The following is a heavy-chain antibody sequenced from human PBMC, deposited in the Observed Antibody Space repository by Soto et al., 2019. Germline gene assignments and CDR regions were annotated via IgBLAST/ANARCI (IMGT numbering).Heavy chain of an antibody. Sequence: GGSLRLSCAASGFTFNNYWMHWVRQAPEKGLVWVSRINSDGTRTSYADSVKGRFTISRDNAKNTLYLQMNNLRAEDTAVYYCVREGNWIRDYWGQGTLVTVSS. V-gene: IGHV3-74*01. CDR1: GFTFNNYW. CDR2: INSDGTRT. J-gene: IGHJ4*02. D-gene: IGHD1-1*01. CDR3: VREGNWIRDY.